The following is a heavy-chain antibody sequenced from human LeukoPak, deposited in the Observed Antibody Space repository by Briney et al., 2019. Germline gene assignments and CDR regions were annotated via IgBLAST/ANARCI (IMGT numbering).Heavy chain of an antibody. CDR1: GFTFSSYW. D-gene: IGHD3-9*01. Sequence: PGGSLRLSCAASGFTFSSYWMSWVRQAPGKGLEWVANIKQDGSEKYYVDSVKGRFTISRDNAKNSLYLQMNSLRAEDTAVYYCASYPTGRLNYDILTGSYYYYYMDVWGKGTTVTISS. J-gene: IGHJ6*03. CDR2: IKQDGSEK. CDR3: ASYPTGRLNYDILTGSYYYYYMDV. V-gene: IGHV3-7*03.